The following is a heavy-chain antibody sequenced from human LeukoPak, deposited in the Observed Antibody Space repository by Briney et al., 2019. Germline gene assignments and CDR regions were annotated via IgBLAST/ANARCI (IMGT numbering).Heavy chain of an antibody. V-gene: IGHV4-59*03. CDR2: IYYSGST. CDR3: ATIDYGGTIDY. Sequence: SETLSLTCTVSGGSISSYYWSWIRQPPGKGLEWIGYIYYSGSTNYNPSLKSRVTISIDTSKKQFSPKLSSVTAADTAMYYCATIDYGGTIDYWGQGTLVTVSS. J-gene: IGHJ4*02. D-gene: IGHD4-23*01. CDR1: GGSISSYY.